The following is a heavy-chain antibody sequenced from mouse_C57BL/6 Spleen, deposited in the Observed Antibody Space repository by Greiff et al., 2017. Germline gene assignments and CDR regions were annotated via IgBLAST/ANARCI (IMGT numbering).Heavy chain of an antibody. CDR2: IDPETGGT. V-gene: IGHV1-15*01. CDR1: GYTFTDYE. CDR3: THYYGSRSWFAY. J-gene: IGHJ3*01. Sequence: VQLQQSGAELVRPGASVTLSCKASGYTFTDYEMHWVKQTPVHGLEWIGAIDPETGGTAYNQKFKGKAILTADKSSSTAYVELRSLTSEDSAVYYCTHYYGSRSWFAYWGQGTLVTVSA. D-gene: IGHD1-1*01.